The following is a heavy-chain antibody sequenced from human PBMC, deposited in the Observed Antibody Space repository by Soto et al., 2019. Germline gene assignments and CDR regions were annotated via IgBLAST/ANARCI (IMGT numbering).Heavy chain of an antibody. V-gene: IGHV4-34*01. J-gene: IGHJ4*02. CDR1: GGSFSGYY. CDR3: ARLSSRGDY. D-gene: IGHD6-19*01. Sequence: SETLSLTCAVYGGSFSGYYWSWIRQPPGKGLEWIGEINHSGSTNYNPSLKSRVTISVDTSKNQFSLKLSSVTAADTTVYYCARLSSRGDYWGQGTLVTVSS. CDR2: INHSGST.